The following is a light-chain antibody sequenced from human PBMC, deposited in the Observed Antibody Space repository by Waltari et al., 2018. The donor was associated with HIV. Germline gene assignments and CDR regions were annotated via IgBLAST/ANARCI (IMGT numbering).Light chain of an antibody. V-gene: IGKV3-11*01. Sequence: EIVLTQSLATLSLSPGERATLSCRASQSVSNYLAWYQQKPGQPPRLLIYDASNRATGIPARFSGSGSGTDFTLTISSLEPEDSAVYYCQQRSNWPPLTFGGGTKVGI. CDR3: QQRSNWPPLT. J-gene: IGKJ4*01. CDR2: DAS. CDR1: QSVSNY.